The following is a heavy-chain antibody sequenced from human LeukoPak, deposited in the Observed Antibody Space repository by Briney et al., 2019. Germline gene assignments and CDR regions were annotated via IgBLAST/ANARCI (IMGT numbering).Heavy chain of an antibody. V-gene: IGHV3-30*04. CDR2: ISYDGSNK. J-gene: IGHJ4*02. Sequence: GGSLRLSCAASGSTFSSYAMHWVRQAPGKGLEWVAVISYDGSNKYYADSVKGRFTISRDNSKNTLYLQMNSLRAEDTAVYYCAREGYCSGGSRYGDYWGQGTLVTVSS. CDR3: AREGYCSGGSRYGDY. D-gene: IGHD2-15*01. CDR1: GSTFSSYA.